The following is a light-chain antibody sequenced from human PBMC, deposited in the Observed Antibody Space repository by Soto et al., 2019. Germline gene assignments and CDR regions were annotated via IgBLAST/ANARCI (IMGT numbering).Light chain of an antibody. CDR1: SSDVGGYNY. Sequence: QSALTQPASVSGSPGQSITISCIGTSSDVGGYNYVSWYQHHPGKAPKLMIYDVSNRPSGVSNRFSGSKSGNTASLIISGLQAEDEADYYCSSYTSSSTLSTYVFGTGTKLTVL. J-gene: IGLJ1*01. V-gene: IGLV2-14*03. CDR2: DVS. CDR3: SSYTSSSTLSTYV.